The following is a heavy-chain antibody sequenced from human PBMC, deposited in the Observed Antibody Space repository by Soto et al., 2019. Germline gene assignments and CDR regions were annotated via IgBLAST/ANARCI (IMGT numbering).Heavy chain of an antibody. V-gene: IGHV1-46*01. Sequence: GASVKVSCKASGYTFTSYYMHWVRQAPGQGLEWMGIINPNGGSTSYAQKFQGRVTMARDTSTSTVYMDLGSLRSDDTAVYYCARDLAAADYWGQGTLVTVSS. CDR2: INPNGGST. CDR3: ARDLAAADY. J-gene: IGHJ4*02. D-gene: IGHD6-13*01. CDR1: GYTFTSYY.